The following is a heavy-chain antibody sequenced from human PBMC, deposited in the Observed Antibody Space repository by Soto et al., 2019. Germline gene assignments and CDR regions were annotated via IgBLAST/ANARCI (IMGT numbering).Heavy chain of an antibody. CDR3: ARAVRLEMATMAPFDY. J-gene: IGHJ4*02. V-gene: IGHV1-69*13. Sequence: SVKVSCKASGGTFSSYAISWVRQAPGQGLEWMGGIIPILGTANYAQKFQGRVTITADESTSTAYMELSSLRSEDTAVYYCARAVRLEMATMAPFDYWGQGTLVTVSS. CDR1: GGTFSSYA. CDR2: IIPILGTA. D-gene: IGHD5-12*01.